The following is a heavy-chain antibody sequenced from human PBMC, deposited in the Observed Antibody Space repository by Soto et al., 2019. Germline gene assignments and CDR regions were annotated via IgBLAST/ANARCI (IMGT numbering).Heavy chain of an antibody. J-gene: IGHJ3*02. D-gene: IGHD1-1*01. CDR1: GGSISSGIYY. Sequence: QVQLQESGPGLVKPSQTLFLTCTVSGGSISSGIYYWTWIRQHPGKGLEWIGYIYDSGTTYYNPSLKRRLTVSLDTSKNQFSLKLSSVTAADTAVYYGATRNTGHDAFDIWGQGTMVTVSS. V-gene: IGHV4-31*03. CDR3: ATRNTGHDAFDI. CDR2: IYDSGTT.